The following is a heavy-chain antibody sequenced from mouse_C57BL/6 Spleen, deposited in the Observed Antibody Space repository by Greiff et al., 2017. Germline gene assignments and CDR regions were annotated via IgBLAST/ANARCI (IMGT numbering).Heavy chain of an antibody. CDR1: GYTFTDYY. V-gene: IGHV1-76*01. Sequence: QVQLKESGAELVRPGASVKLSCKASGYTFTDYYINWVKQRPGQGLEWIARIYPGSGNTYYNEKFKGKATLTAEKSSSTAYMQLSSLTSEDSAVYFCARGWDEAMDYWGQGTSVTVSS. D-gene: IGHD4-1*01. J-gene: IGHJ4*01. CDR2: IYPGSGNT. CDR3: ARGWDEAMDY.